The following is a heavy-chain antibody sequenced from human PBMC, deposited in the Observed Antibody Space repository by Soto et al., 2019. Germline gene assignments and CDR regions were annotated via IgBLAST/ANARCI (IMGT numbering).Heavy chain of an antibody. D-gene: IGHD1-1*01. V-gene: IGHV4-34*01. J-gene: IGHJ3*02. CDR1: GGSFSGYY. Sequence: SETLSLTCAVYGGSFSGYYWSWIRQPPGKGLEWIGEINHSGSTNYNPSLKSRVTISVDTSKNQFSLKLSSVTAADTAVYYCARRPSYLLLERAGASDIWGQGTMVTVSS. CDR2: INHSGST. CDR3: ARRPSYLLLERAGASDI.